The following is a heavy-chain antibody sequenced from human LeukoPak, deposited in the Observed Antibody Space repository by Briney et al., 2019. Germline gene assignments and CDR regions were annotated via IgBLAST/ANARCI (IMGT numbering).Heavy chain of an antibody. J-gene: IGHJ4*02. Sequence: ASVKVSCKASGGTFSSYAISWVRQAPGQGLEWMGRINPIFGTANYAQKFQGRVTITADKSTSTAYMELSSLRSEDTAVYYCARGSGYGDNDYWGQGTLVTVSS. CDR2: INPIFGTA. CDR3: ARGSGYGDNDY. CDR1: GGTFSSYA. D-gene: IGHD4-23*01. V-gene: IGHV1-69*06.